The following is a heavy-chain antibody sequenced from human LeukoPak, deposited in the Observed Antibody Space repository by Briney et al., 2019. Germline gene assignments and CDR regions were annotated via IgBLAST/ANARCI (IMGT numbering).Heavy chain of an antibody. D-gene: IGHD4-17*01. CDR2: ISYIGST. V-gene: IGHV4-59*11. Sequence: SEALSLTCAVSHDSFSSHYWTWIRQPPGKGLEWIGYISYIGSTNYNPSLKSRVTISIDTSKNQFSLKLTSVTAADTAVYYCARDLVTVTKGFDIWGQGTMVSVSS. J-gene: IGHJ3*02. CDR1: HDSFSSHY. CDR3: ARDLVTVTKGFDI.